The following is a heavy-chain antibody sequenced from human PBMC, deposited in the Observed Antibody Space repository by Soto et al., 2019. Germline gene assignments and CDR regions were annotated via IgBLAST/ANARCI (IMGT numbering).Heavy chain of an antibody. V-gene: IGHV3-74*01. D-gene: IGHD1-26*01. CDR1: GFTFSYYW. J-gene: IGHJ3*01. CDR2: IHSDGSST. CDR3: ASGARGAFDL. Sequence: EVQLVESGGGLVRPGGSLRLSCAASGFTFSYYWMHWVRQAPGKGLVWVSRIHSDGSSTTYADFVKGRFIISRDNARNTGDLQMNSVRVEDTAVYYCASGARGAFDLWGRGTVVTVSS.